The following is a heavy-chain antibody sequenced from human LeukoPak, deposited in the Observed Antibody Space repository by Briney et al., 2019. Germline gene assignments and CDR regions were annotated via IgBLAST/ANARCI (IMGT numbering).Heavy chain of an antibody. CDR3: AAKGIRFLEWLL. CDR2: IYYSGST. Sequence: SETLSLTCTVSGGSFSSSSYYWGWIRQPPGKGLEWIGSIYYSGSTYYNPSLKSRVTISVDTSKNQFSLKLSSVTAADTAVYYCAAKGIRFLEWLLWGQGTLVTVSS. CDR1: GGSFSSSSYY. V-gene: IGHV4-39*01. D-gene: IGHD3-3*01. J-gene: IGHJ4*02.